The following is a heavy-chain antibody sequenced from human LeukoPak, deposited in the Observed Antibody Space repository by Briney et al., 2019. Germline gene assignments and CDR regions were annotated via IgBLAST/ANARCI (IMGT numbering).Heavy chain of an antibody. CDR3: HIQGY. Sequence: GGSLRLSCAASGFSFSDYWMSWVRQAPGKGLEWVANMNQDGSGEYYVDSVKGRFTISRDNSQNTLYLQMNSLRADDTAVYYCHIQGYWGQGSLVAVSS. V-gene: IGHV3-7*03. J-gene: IGHJ4*02. CDR1: GFSFSDYW. D-gene: IGHD2-21*01. CDR2: MNQDGSGE.